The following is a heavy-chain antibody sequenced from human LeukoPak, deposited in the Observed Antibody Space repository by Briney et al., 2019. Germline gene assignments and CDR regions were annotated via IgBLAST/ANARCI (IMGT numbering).Heavy chain of an antibody. D-gene: IGHD1-14*01. V-gene: IGHV5-51*01. CDR3: ATGSETTYYYYYYGMDV. Sequence: KCGESLKISCKGSGYSFSSYWIGWVRQMPGKGLEWMGIIYPGDSDTRYSPSFQGQVTISADKSISTAYLQWSSLKASDTAMYYCATGSETTYYYYYYGMDVWGQGTTVTVSS. J-gene: IGHJ6*02. CDR2: IYPGDSDT. CDR1: GYSFSSYW.